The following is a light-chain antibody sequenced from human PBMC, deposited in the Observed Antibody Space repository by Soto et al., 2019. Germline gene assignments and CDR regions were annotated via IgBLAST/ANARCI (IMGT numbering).Light chain of an antibody. CDR2: EGS. V-gene: IGLV2-23*01. Sequence: QSVLTQPASVSGSPGQSITISCTGTSSDVGSYNLVSWYQQHPGKAPKLMIYEGSKRPSGVSNRFSGSKSGNTASLKISGLQAEDEADYYCWSYAGSNTYVFGTGTKLTVL. CDR1: SSDVGSYNL. J-gene: IGLJ1*01. CDR3: WSYAGSNTYV.